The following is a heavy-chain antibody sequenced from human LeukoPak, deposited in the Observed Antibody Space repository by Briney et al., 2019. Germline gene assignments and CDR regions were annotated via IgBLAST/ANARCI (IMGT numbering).Heavy chain of an antibody. CDR3: ARDSHDSSGYYYYYYGMDV. CDR2: IYSGGST. D-gene: IGHD3-22*01. CDR1: GFTVSSNY. V-gene: IGHV3-66*01. Sequence: GGSLRLSCAASGFTVSSNYMSWVRQAPGKGLEWVSVIYSGGSTYYADSVKGRFTISRDNSKNTLYLQMNSLRAEDTAVYYCARDSHDSSGYYYYYYGMDVWGQGTTVTVSS. J-gene: IGHJ6*02.